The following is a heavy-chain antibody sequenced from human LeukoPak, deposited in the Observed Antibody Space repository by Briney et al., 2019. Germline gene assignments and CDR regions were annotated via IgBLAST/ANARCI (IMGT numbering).Heavy chain of an antibody. CDR1: GFTFSTYS. D-gene: IGHD2-21*01. CDR2: ISGSSSTT. J-gene: IGHJ4*02. V-gene: IGHV3-48*01. Sequence: GGSLRLSCAASGFTFSTYSINWVRQAPGKGLEWVSYISGSSSTTYYADSVKGRFTTSRDNVKNSLYLQMNSLRAEDTAVYYCARNIPVTRWGYWGQGTLVTVSS. CDR3: ARNIPVTRWGY.